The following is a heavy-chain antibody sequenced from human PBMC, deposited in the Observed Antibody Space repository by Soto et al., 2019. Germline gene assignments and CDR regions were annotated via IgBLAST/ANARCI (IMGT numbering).Heavy chain of an antibody. CDR3: AKGLNIAVTGNFDY. J-gene: IGHJ4*02. V-gene: IGHV3-9*01. CDR2: ISWKSGNI. D-gene: IGHD6-19*01. Sequence: TFDDYAMHWVRQAPGKGLDWVSGISWKSGNIGCADSVKGRLTISRDNAKNSLYLQMNSLRGEDTALYYCAKGLNIAVTGNFDYWGQGTLVTVSS. CDR1: TFDDYA.